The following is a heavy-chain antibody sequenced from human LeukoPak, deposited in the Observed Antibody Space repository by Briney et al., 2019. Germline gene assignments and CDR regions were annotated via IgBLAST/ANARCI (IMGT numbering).Heavy chain of an antibody. D-gene: IGHD3-9*01. V-gene: IGHV3-48*03. CDR3: AKYYDILTGYYNVRYFDS. CDR2: ISSSGGTI. J-gene: IGHJ4*02. Sequence: PGGSLRLSCAASGFTFSNYEMNWVRQAPGKGLEWVSYISSSGGTIYYADFVKDRFSVSRDNAKNSLFLQMNSLRAEDTAVYYCAKYYDILTGYYNVRYFDSWGQGTLVTVSS. CDR1: GFTFSNYE.